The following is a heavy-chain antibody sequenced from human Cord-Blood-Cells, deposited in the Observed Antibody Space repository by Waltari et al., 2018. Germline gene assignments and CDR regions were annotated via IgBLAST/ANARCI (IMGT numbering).Heavy chain of an antibody. D-gene: IGHD1-26*01. V-gene: IGHV4-34*01. J-gene: IGHJ4*02. CDR3: ARTVYSGSSFDY. CDR2: INHSGRT. Sequence: QVQLQQWGAGLLKPSETLSLTCAVYGGSFSGYYWSWIRQPPGKGLEWIGEINHSGRTNYNPSLKSRVTISVDTSKNQFSLKLSSVTAADTAVYYCARTVYSGSSFDYWGQGTLVTVSS. CDR1: GGSFSGYY.